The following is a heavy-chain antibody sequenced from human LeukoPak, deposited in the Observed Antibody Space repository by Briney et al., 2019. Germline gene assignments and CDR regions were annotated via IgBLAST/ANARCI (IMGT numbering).Heavy chain of an antibody. CDR2: MYLSGTT. D-gene: IGHD3-22*01. CDR3: AGLVGRYSSGLYYYYFDY. J-gene: IGHJ4*02. CDR1: GDSINSLDL. Sequence: SETLPLTCTVSGDSINSLDLWSWVRQPPGKGLEWIGEMYLSGTTHSNPSVKSRVTISIDKSKNQFFLNLSSVTAADTAVYYCAGLVGRYSSGLYYYYFDYWGQGTLVTVSS. V-gene: IGHV4-4*02.